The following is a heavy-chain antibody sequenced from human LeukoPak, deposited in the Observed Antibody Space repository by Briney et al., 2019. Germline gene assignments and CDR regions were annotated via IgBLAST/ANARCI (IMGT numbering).Heavy chain of an antibody. CDR3: VRDPDTMAPFDP. Sequence: SETLSLTCAVYGGSLSGYYWSWIRQPPGKGLEWMGEINHSRSTNYNPSLKSRVTMSTDTSKNQFSLKVSSVTAADTAVYYCVRDPDTMAPFDPWGQGTLVTVSS. CDR1: GGSLSGYY. V-gene: IGHV4-34*01. D-gene: IGHD3-10*01. CDR2: INHSRST. J-gene: IGHJ5*02.